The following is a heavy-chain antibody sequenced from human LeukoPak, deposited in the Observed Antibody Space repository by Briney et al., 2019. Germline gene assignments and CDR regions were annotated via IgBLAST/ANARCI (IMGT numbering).Heavy chain of an antibody. CDR3: ARGLTTRGHYYYYMDV. Sequence: PSETLSLTCAVYGGSFSGYYWSWIRQPPGKGLEWIGEINHSGSTNYNPSLKSRVTISLDTSKNQFSLKLSSVTAADTAVYYCARGLTTRGHYYYYMDVWGKGTTVTISS. J-gene: IGHJ6*03. CDR2: INHSGST. D-gene: IGHD3-3*01. V-gene: IGHV4-34*01. CDR1: GGSFSGYY.